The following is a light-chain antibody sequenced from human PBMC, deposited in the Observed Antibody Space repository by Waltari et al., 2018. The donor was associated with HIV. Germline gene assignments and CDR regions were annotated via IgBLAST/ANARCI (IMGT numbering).Light chain of an antibody. CDR3: QQRSRWPPAYT. CDR1: QSVSIY. J-gene: IGKJ2*01. V-gene: IGKV3-11*01. CDR2: DAS. Sequence: EIVLTQSPATLSLSPGERATLSCRASQSVSIYLAWYQQKPGQPPRLLISDASNRATAIPARFSGSGSGTDFTLTISSLEPEDFAVYYCQQRSRWPPAYTFGQGTKLEIK.